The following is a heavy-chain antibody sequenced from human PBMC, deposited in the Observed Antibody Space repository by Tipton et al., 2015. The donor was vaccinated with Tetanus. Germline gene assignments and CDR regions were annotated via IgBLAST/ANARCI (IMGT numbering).Heavy chain of an antibody. CDR3: ARGTGSTYAMDV. CDR1: GGSISSSSHY. J-gene: IGHJ6*02. V-gene: IGHV4-31*03. CDR2: VYYSGTT. Sequence: TLSLTCTVPGGSISSSSHYWTWIRQRPGKGLEWIGYVYYSGTTYFDLSLQSRLTLSVDTSRNLFSLKLTSVTAADTGIYYCARGTGSTYAMDVWGQGTAVTVSS.